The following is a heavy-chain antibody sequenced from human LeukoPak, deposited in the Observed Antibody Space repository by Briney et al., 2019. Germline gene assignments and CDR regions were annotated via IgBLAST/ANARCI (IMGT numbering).Heavy chain of an antibody. CDR3: AREYYFDSTGYLY. D-gene: IGHD3-22*01. CDR2: IYYSGST. CDR1: GGSISSYY. J-gene: IGHJ4*02. V-gene: IGHV4-4*08. Sequence: SETLSLTCTVSGGSISSYYWSWIRQPPGKGLEWIGHIYYSGSTNYNPSLKSRVTISVDTSKNHFSVKLSSVTAADTAVYYCAREYYFDSTGYLYWGQGILVTVSS.